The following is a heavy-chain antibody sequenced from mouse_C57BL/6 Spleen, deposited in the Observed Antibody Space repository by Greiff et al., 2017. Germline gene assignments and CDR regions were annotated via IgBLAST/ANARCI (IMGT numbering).Heavy chain of an antibody. D-gene: IGHD1-1*01. J-gene: IGHJ2*01. CDR3: ARNLYYGSSHYFDY. Sequence: EVKLQESGPELVKPGASVKMSCKASGYTFTDYNMHWVKQSHGKSLEWIGYINPNNGGTSYNQKFKGKATLTVNKSSSTAYMELRSLTSEDSAVYYCARNLYYGSSHYFDYWGQGTTLTVSS. V-gene: IGHV1-22*01. CDR2: INPNNGGT. CDR1: GYTFTDYN.